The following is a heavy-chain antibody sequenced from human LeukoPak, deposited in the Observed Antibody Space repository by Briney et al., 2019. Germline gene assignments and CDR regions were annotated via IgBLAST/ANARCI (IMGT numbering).Heavy chain of an antibody. Sequence: SETLSLTCAVSGGSISSSNWWSWVRQPPGKGLEWIGEIYHSGSTNYNPSLKSRVTISVDTSKNQFSLKLSSVTAADTAVYYCARDLVVVVPAAIDWYFDLWGRGTLVTVSS. CDR1: GGSISSSNW. V-gene: IGHV4-4*02. CDR2: IYHSGST. CDR3: ARDLVVVVPAAIDWYFDL. J-gene: IGHJ2*01. D-gene: IGHD2-2*01.